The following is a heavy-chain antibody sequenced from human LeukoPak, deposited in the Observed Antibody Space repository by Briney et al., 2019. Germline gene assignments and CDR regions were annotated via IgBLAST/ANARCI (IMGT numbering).Heavy chain of an antibody. CDR1: GYTFTSYG. Sequence: ASVKVSCKASGYTFTSYGISWVRQAPGQGLEWMGWINTNTGNPTYAQGFTGRFVFSLDTSVSTAYLQISSLKAEDTAVYYCARDRVLLWFGESYYFDYWGQGTLVTVSS. CDR2: INTNTGNP. D-gene: IGHD3-10*01. CDR3: ARDRVLLWFGESYYFDY. J-gene: IGHJ4*02. V-gene: IGHV7-4-1*02.